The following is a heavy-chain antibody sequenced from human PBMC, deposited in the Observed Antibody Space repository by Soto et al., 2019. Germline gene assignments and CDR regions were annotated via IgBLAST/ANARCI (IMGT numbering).Heavy chain of an antibody. CDR3: ARDRYSNGWYDY. Sequence: QVQLQESGPGLVKPSETLSLTCIVSGGSISSYYWSWIRQPPGQGLEWIGYIYYSGSTKYNPSLKSRVTISVDTSNNQFSLKLSSVTAADTAVYYCARDRYSNGWYDYWGQGTLVTVSS. V-gene: IGHV4-59*01. D-gene: IGHD6-19*01. J-gene: IGHJ4*02. CDR1: GGSISSYY. CDR2: IYYSGST.